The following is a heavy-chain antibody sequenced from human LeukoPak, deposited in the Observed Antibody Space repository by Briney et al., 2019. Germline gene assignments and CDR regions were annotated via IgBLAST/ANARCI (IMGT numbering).Heavy chain of an antibody. CDR2: IGSYGGDT. J-gene: IGHJ5*01. CDR3: ARDLWNFYDDSGYYRDLDS. Sequence: GASVKVSCKATSRSSWVRQAPGQGLEWMGWIGSYGGDTYYAQKFQGRVTVTTDTSTSTVYMELRSLRSDDTAVYYCARDLWNFYDDSGYYRDLDSWGQGTLVTVSS. CDR1: TSR. D-gene: IGHD3-22*01. V-gene: IGHV1-18*01.